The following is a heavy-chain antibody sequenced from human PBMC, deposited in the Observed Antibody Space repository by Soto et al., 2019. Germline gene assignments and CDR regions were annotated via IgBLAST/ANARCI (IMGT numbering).Heavy chain of an antibody. CDR2: INHSGST. V-gene: IGHV4-34*01. Sequence: PSETLSLTCAVYGGSFSGYYWSWIRQPPGKGLEWIGEINHSGSTNYNPSLKSRVTISVDTSKNQFSLKLSSVTAADTAVYYCARKSAPWGQGTLVTVSS. CDR1: GGSFSGYY. J-gene: IGHJ5*02. CDR3: ARKSAP.